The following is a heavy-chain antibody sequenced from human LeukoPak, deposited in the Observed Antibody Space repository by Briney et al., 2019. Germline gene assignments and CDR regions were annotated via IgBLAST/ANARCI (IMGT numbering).Heavy chain of an antibody. J-gene: IGHJ4*02. V-gene: IGHV4-59*01. Sequence: PSETLALTCTVSGASISSYYWSWLRQPPGKVLEWIGHMFHSGGTNYNPSLKSRVTISLDTSKNQLSLKVSSVTAADTAVYYCARGYSSSWYGSRIFDYWGQGTLVTVSS. CDR1: GASISSYY. CDR2: MFHSGGT. CDR3: ARGYSSSWYGSRIFDY. D-gene: IGHD6-13*01.